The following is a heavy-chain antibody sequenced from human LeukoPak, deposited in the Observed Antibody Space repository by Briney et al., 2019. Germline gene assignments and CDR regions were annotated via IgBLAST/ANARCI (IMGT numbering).Heavy chain of an antibody. CDR1: GYSFSDYW. Sequence: GESLKISCKGSGYSFSDYWIGWVRQMPGKGLEWMGIIYPGDSDTRYSPSFQGQVTISADKSISTAYLQWSSLKASDTAMYYCAKYYYDRSAGPFDYWGLGTLVTVSS. V-gene: IGHV5-51*01. CDR3: AKYYYDRSAGPFDY. J-gene: IGHJ4*02. CDR2: IYPGDSDT. D-gene: IGHD3-22*01.